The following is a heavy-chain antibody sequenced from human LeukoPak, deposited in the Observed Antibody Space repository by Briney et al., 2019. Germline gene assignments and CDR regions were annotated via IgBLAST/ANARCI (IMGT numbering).Heavy chain of an antibody. CDR1: GYTFTSYD. V-gene: IGHV1-8*01. CDR2: MNPNSGNT. J-gene: IGHJ5*02. Sequence: GASVKVSCKASGYTFTSYDINWVRQATGQGLEWMGWMNPNSGNTGYAQKFQGRVTITADESTSTAYMELSSLRSEDTAVYYCARQFWSGYYTRFDPWGQGTLVTVSS. D-gene: IGHD3-3*02. CDR3: ARQFWSGYYTRFDP.